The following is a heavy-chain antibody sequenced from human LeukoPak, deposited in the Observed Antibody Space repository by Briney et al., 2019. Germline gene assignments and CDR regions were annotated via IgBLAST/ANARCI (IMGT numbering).Heavy chain of an antibody. J-gene: IGHJ4*02. Sequence: GGSLRLSCAASGFTLTNAWMNWVRQAPGKGLEWVAFIRYDGSNKYYADSVKGRFTISRDNSKNTLYLQMNSLRAEDTAVYYCAKELAYCGGDCYSAFDYWGQGTLVTVSS. D-gene: IGHD2-21*02. CDR2: IRYDGSNK. CDR1: GFTLTNAW. CDR3: AKELAYCGGDCYSAFDY. V-gene: IGHV3-30*02.